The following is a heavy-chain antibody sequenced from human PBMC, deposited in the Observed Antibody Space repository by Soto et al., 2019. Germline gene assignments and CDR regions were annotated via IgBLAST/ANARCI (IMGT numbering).Heavy chain of an antibody. J-gene: IGHJ3*02. CDR3: ARQFLWELRPDAFDI. CDR2: IYYSGST. CDR1: GGSSSSSNYY. D-gene: IGHD1-26*01. V-gene: IGHV4-39*01. Sequence: PSETLSLTCTVSGGSSSSSNYYWGWIRQPPGKGLEWIGSIYYSGSTYYNPSLKSRVTISVDTSKNQFSLKLSSVTAADTAVYYCARQFLWELRPDAFDIWGQGTMVT.